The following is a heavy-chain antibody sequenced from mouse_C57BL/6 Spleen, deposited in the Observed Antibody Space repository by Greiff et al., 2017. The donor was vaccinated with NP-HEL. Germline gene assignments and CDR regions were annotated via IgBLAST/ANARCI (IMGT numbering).Heavy chain of an antibody. CDR2: IWTGGGT. V-gene: IGHV2-9-1*01. CDR1: GFSLTSYA. D-gene: IGHD1-1*01. CDR3: ASTVVATDYYAMDY. Sequence: VQLQQSGPGLVAPSQSLSITCTVSGFSLTSYAISWVRQPPGKGLEWLGVIWTGGGTNYNSALKSRLSISKDNSKSQVFLKMNSLQTDDTARYYCASTVVATDYYAMDYWGQGTSVTVSS. J-gene: IGHJ4*01.